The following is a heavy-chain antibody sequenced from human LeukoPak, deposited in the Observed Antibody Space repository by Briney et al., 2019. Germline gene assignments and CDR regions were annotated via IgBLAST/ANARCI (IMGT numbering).Heavy chain of an antibody. V-gene: IGHV4-38-2*02. J-gene: IGHJ4*02. CDR1: GYSISSGYY. Sequence: SETLSLTCTVSGYSISSGYYWGWIRPPPGKGLEWIGSIYHSGSTYYNPSLKSRVTISVDTSKNQFSLELSSVTAADTAVYYCARRDGYNTEYFDYWGQGTLVTVSS. CDR3: ARRDGYNTEYFDY. D-gene: IGHD5-24*01. CDR2: IYHSGST.